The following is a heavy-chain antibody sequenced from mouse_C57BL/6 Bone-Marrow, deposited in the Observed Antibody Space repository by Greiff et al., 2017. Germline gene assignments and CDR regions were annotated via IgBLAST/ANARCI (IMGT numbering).Heavy chain of an antibody. J-gene: IGHJ4*01. CDR2: IDPENGDT. Sequence: VQLQQSGAELVRPGASVKLSCTASGFNIKDDYMHWVKQRPEQGLEWIGWIDPENGDTEYASKFQGKATITADTSSNTAYLQLSSLTSEDTAVYYCTRRDGLHYYAMDYWGQGTSVTVSS. V-gene: IGHV14-4*01. CDR1: GFNIKDDY. CDR3: TRRDGLHYYAMDY.